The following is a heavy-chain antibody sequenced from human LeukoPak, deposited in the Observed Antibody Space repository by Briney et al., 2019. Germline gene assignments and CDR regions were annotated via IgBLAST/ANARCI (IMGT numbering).Heavy chain of an antibody. V-gene: IGHV3-9*03. Sequence: GGSLRLSCAASGFTFDDYAMHWVRQAPGKGLEWVSGISWNSGSIGYADSVKGRFTISRDNAKNSLYLQMNSLRAEDMALYYCAKGTQWLIQGGEFDYWGQGTLVTVSS. CDR2: ISWNSGSI. CDR1: GFTFDDYA. CDR3: AKGTQWLIQGGEFDY. J-gene: IGHJ4*02. D-gene: IGHD6-19*01.